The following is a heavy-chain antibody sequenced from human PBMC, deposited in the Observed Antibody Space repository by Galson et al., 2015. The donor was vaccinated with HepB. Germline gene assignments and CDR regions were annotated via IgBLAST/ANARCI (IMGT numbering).Heavy chain of an antibody. Sequence: SLRLSCAASGFTFSSYSMNWVRQAPGKGLEWVSYISSSSSTIYYADSVKGRFTISRDNAKNSLYLQMSSLRDEDTAVYYCARVQSITMVRGGFDYWGQGTLVTVSS. D-gene: IGHD3-10*01. CDR2: ISSSSSTI. CDR3: ARVQSITMVRGGFDY. J-gene: IGHJ4*02. V-gene: IGHV3-48*02. CDR1: GFTFSSYS.